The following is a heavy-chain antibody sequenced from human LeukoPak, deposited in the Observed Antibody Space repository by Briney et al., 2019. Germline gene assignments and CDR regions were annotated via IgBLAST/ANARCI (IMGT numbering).Heavy chain of an antibody. CDR2: INPNSGAT. CDR1: GYTFTDYY. CDR3: ARDDGLDF. D-gene: IGHD3-9*01. J-gene: IGHJ4*02. V-gene: IGHV1-2*02. Sequence: ASVTVSCKTSGYTFTDYYMHWVRQAPGQGLEWMGWINPNSGATNYAQKFQGRVTLTRDTSINTAYMDLNRLRSDDTAVYYCARDDGLDFWGQGTLVTVSS.